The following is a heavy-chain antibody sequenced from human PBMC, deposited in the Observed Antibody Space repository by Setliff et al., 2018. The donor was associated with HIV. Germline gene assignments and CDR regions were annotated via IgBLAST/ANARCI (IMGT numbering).Heavy chain of an antibody. CDR2: IYTTGRT. Sequence: PSETLSLTCTVSGGSISSGSYFWNWIRQPAGKGLEWIGHIYTTGRTNYNPSLKSRVTISLDTSKNQFFLRLSSVTAADTAVYYCAAATTLDYWGQGTLVTVSS. D-gene: IGHD1-26*01. CDR1: GGSISSGSYF. V-gene: IGHV4-61*09. CDR3: AAATTLDY. J-gene: IGHJ4*02.